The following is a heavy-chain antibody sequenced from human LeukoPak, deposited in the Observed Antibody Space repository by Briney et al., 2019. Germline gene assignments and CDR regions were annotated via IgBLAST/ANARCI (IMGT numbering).Heavy chain of an antibody. Sequence: PSETLSLTGAVYGGSFSGYYWTWIRQPPEKGLEWIGEINHSGSTNYNPSLNSRVTISVDTSKNQFSLKLSSVTAADTAVYYCAREGQDVDIVATISRRLGAFDIWGQGTMVTVSS. V-gene: IGHV4-34*01. CDR2: INHSGST. CDR1: GGSFSGYY. J-gene: IGHJ3*02. CDR3: AREGQDVDIVATISRRLGAFDI. D-gene: IGHD5-12*01.